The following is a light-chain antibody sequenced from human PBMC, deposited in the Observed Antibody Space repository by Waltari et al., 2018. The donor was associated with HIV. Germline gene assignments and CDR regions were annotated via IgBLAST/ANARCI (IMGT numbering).Light chain of an antibody. CDR2: EGS. CDR3: CSYAGRHNVL. V-gene: IGLV2-23*01. Sequence: QSALTQPASVSGSPGQSITIPCTGPSSDLGSSNLAPCSQQHQGKAPKLIIYEGSKRPSGVSNRFSGSKSGNTASLTISGLQAEDEADYYCCSYAGRHNVLFGGGTKLTVL. J-gene: IGLJ2*01. CDR1: SSDLGSSNL.